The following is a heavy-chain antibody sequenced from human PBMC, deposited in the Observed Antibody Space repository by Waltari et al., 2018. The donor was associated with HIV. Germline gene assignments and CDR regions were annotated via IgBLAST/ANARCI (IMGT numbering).Heavy chain of an antibody. J-gene: IGHJ4*02. D-gene: IGHD3-22*01. CDR1: GNTLTIYG. V-gene: IGHV1-18*01. CDR2: ISAHNGNT. CDR3: ARSPPQYDSSGYYCDY. Sequence: QVQLVQSGAEVTKPGASVKVPCKASGNTLTIYGFTWVRQAPGQGLEWMGWISAHNGNTNYAQKFQGRVTMTTDTSTSTAYMELRSLRSDDTAVYYCARSPPQYDSSGYYCDYWGQGTLVTVSS.